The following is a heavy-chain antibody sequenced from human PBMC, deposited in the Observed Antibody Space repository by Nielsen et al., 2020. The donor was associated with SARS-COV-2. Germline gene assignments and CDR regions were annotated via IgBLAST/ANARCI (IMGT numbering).Heavy chain of an antibody. CDR1: GGSISSGGYY. CDR2: IYYSGST. J-gene: IGHJ4*02. CDR3: ARASHNRWELLNFDY. Sequence: SETLSLTCTVSGGSISSGGYYWSWIRQHPGKGLEWIGYIYYSGSTYYNPSLKSRVTISVDTSKNQFSLKLSSVTAADTAVYYCARASHNRWELLNFDYWGQGTLVTV. D-gene: IGHD1-26*01. V-gene: IGHV4-31*03.